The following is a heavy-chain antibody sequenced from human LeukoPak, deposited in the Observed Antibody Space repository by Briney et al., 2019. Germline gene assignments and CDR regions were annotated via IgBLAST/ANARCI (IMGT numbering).Heavy chain of an antibody. Sequence: SETLSLTCSISGGSMNSYYWSWIRQSPGKGLEWIGYIYYSGSTNYNPSLKSRVTISVDTSKNQFSVKLSSVTAAGTAVYYCARHVWLQPFDYWGQGTLVTVSS. CDR1: GGSMNSYY. V-gene: IGHV4-59*08. J-gene: IGHJ4*02. D-gene: IGHD3-9*01. CDR2: IYYSGST. CDR3: ARHVWLQPFDY.